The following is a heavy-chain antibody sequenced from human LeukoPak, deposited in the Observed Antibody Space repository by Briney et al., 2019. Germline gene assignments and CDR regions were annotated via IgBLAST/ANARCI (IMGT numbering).Heavy chain of an antibody. CDR2: INPNSGGT. V-gene: IGHV1-2*02. D-gene: IGHD5-24*01. CDR3: ARDTRSSYLQYYFDY. CDR1: GYTFTGYY. J-gene: IGHJ4*02. Sequence: ASVKVSCKASGYTFTGYYMHWVRQAPGQGLEWMGWINPNSGGTNYAQKFQGRVTMTRDTSISTAYMELSRLRSDDTAVYYCARDTRSSYLQYYFDYWGQGTLVTVSS.